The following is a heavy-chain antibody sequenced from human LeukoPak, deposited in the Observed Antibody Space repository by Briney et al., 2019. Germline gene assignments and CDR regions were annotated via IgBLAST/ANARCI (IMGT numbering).Heavy chain of an antibody. CDR1: GFAFSSYA. V-gene: IGHV3-23*01. CDR3: AKTRPLDSSSWSHGDY. D-gene: IGHD6-13*01. Sequence: GGSLRLSCAASGFAFSSYAMNWVRQAPGKGLEWVSVISGSGGRTYYADSVKGRFTISRDNSKTTLYLQMNSLRAEDTAVYYCAKTRPLDSSSWSHGDYWGQGTLVTVSS. J-gene: IGHJ4*02. CDR2: ISGSGGRT.